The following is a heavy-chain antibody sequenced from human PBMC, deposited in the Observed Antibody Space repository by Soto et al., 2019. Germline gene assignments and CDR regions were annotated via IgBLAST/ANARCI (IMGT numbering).Heavy chain of an antibody. CDR1: GGSVNSGNYY. J-gene: IGHJ3*02. CDR2: MSHSGGT. CDR3: ARVERGTATTVVDAFDI. D-gene: IGHD1-1*01. Sequence: QVQLQQWGAGLLKPSETLSLTCAVFGGSVNSGNYYWSWIRQPPGKGLEWIGEMSHSGGTHFNPCLTSRVTISVDTSKNQFSLKMSSVTAADTALYYCARVERGTATTVVDAFDIWGPGTMVTVSS. V-gene: IGHV4-34*01.